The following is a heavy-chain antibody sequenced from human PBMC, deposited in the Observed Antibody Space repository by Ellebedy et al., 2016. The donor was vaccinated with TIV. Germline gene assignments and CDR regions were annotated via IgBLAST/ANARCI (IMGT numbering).Heavy chain of an antibody. CDR2: ISYSGDLM. CDR1: GFTFSGYY. D-gene: IGHD6-13*01. Sequence: PGGSLRLSCAASGFTFSGYYMSWFRQAPGKGPEWVSYISYSGDLMYYADSVKGRFTTSRDNAENSLYLQMNSLRAEDTAVHYCARLGVIAAAGASDYWGQGTLVIVSS. V-gene: IGHV3-11*01. CDR3: ARLGVIAAAGASDY. J-gene: IGHJ4*02.